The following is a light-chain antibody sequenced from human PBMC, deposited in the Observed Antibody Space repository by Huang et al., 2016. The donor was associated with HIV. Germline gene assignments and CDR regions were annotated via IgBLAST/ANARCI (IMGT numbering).Light chain of an antibody. CDR1: QSIRSW. CDR2: DAS. Sequence: DTHMTQSPSTLSAYEGEKITITCRASQSIRSWLAWYQQKPGKAPNLLIYDASTLESGVPSRFSGSGSGTEFTLTISSLQPEDFATYYCQQYNNYPWTFGQGTKVEVK. CDR3: QQYNNYPWT. V-gene: IGKV1-5*01. J-gene: IGKJ1*01.